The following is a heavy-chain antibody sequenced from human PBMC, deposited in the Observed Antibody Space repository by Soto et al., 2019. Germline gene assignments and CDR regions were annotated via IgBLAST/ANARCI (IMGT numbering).Heavy chain of an antibody. CDR1: GYTFTNYG. V-gene: IGHV1-18*01. D-gene: IGHD3-10*01. CDR2: ISAYNGNT. J-gene: IGHJ5*02. CDR3: ARGVGSGSYYNQYNWFDP. Sequence: QVQLVQSGAEVKKPGASVKVSCKASGYTFTNYGISWVRQAPGQGLEWMGWISAYNGNTKYAQKLQGRVTMTTETHTSTAYMELRSLRSDDTAVYYCARGVGSGSYYNQYNWFDPWGQGTLVTVSS.